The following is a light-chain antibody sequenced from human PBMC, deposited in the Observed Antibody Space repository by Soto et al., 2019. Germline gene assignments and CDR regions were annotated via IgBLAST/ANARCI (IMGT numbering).Light chain of an antibody. J-gene: IGKJ3*01. CDR3: KQYGRSPFT. CDR1: QSVSSNN. V-gene: IGKV3-20*01. Sequence: EIVLTQSPGTLSLSPGERATLSCRASQSVSSNNLAWYQQRPGQAPRVVIYGASTRATGIPERFSGSGSGTDFTLTISRLEPEDFAVYYCKQYGRSPFTFGHGTKVDIK. CDR2: GAS.